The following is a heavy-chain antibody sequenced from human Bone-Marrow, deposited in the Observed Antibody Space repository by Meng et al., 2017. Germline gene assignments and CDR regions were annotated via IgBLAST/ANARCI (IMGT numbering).Heavy chain of an antibody. D-gene: IGHD6-25*01. CDR3: VRDDGAAAGPK. CDR2: INPNNGDT. CDR1: GYIFSGYY. J-gene: IGHJ4*02. Sequence: VQPVGSGAEVKNPGASVKVSCRASGYIFSGYYLQWVRQAPGQGLEWMGRINPNNGDTNYAQKFQGRVTMTREKSITTVYMELSGLRSDDTAVYFCVRDDGAAAGPKWGQGTLVTVSS. V-gene: IGHV1-2*06.